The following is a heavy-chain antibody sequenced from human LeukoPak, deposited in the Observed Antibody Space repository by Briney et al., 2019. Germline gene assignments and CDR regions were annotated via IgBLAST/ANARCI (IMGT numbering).Heavy chain of an antibody. CDR2: I. D-gene: IGHD3-10*01. V-gene: IGHV3-23*01. CDR3: AKVRFGSGIYGGFDC. J-gene: IGHJ1*01. CDR1: GFTFNNYG. Sequence: PGGSLRLSCVASGFTFNNYGMIWVRRAPGKGLEWVAGINADSVNGRFTSSRDNSKNTLYLQMNSLTVEDTAIYFCAKVRFGSGIYGGFDCWGQGAHVTVSS.